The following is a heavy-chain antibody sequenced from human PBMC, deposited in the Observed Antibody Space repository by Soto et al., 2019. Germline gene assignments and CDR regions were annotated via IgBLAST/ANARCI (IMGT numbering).Heavy chain of an antibody. CDR3: ARVVISGSYLDY. J-gene: IGHJ4*02. V-gene: IGHV3-48*01. D-gene: IGHD1-26*01. CDR1: GFTFSSYS. CDR2: ISSSSSTI. Sequence: EVRLVESGGGLVQPGGSLRLSCAASGFTFSSYSMNWVRQAPGKGLEWVSYISSSSSTIYYADFVKGRFTISRDNAKNSLYLLMNSLRAEDSSVYYCARVVISGSYLDYWGQGTLVTVSS.